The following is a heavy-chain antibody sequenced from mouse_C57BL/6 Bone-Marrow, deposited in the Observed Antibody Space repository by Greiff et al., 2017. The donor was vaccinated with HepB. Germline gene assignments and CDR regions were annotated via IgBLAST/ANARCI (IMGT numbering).Heavy chain of an antibody. Sequence: DVKLVESGGGLVKPGGSLKLSCAASGFTFSSYTMSWVRQTPEKRLEWVATISGGGGNTYYPDSVKGRFTISRDNAKNTLYLQMSSLRSEDTALYYCARHATYWYFDVWGTGTTVTVSS. V-gene: IGHV5-9*01. CDR3: ARHATYWYFDV. CDR2: ISGGGGNT. J-gene: IGHJ1*03. CDR1: GFTFSSYT.